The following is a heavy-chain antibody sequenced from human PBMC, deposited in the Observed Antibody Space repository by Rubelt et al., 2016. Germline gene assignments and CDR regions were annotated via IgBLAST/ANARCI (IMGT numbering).Heavy chain of an antibody. Sequence: YGISWVRQAPGQGLEWMGWISAYNGNTNYAQKLQGRVTMTTDTSTSTAYMELRSLRSDDTAVYYCARGPHLEEVPAATRFDPWGQGTLVTVSS. D-gene: IGHD2-2*01. CDR2: ISAYNGNT. CDR1: YG. CDR3: ARGPHLEEVPAATRFDP. J-gene: IGHJ5*02. V-gene: IGHV1-18*01.